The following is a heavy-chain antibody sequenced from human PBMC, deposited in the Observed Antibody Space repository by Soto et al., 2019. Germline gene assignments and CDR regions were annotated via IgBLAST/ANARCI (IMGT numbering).Heavy chain of an antibody. CDR2: TSYDGNNE. J-gene: IGHJ4*02. Sequence: GGSLRLSCAASGFTFSNYAMHWVRQAPGKGLEWVALTSYDGNNEYYTDSVKGRFTISRDNSKNTLFLQMNSPRPEDTAVYYCAKDKGVFNWATSYFDYWGQGALVTISS. CDR3: AKDKGVFNWATSYFDY. V-gene: IGHV3-30*18. D-gene: IGHD1-1*01. CDR1: GFTFSNYA.